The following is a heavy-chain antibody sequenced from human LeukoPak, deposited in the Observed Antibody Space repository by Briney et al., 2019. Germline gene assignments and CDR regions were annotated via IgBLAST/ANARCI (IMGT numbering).Heavy chain of an antibody. V-gene: IGHV3-7*05. Sequence: GSLRLSCAASGFTYSNFWMSWVRQAPGKGLEWVANIKQDGSEKYYLDSVKGRFTISRDNAKNSLYLQMNSLRAEDTAVYYCAREGGTYDSSGYYQAYDAFDIWGQGTMVTVSS. D-gene: IGHD3-22*01. J-gene: IGHJ3*02. CDR2: IKQDGSEK. CDR1: GFTYSNFW. CDR3: AREGGTYDSSGYYQAYDAFDI.